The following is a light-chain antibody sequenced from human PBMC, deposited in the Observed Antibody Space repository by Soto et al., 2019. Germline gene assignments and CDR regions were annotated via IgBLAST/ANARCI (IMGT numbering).Light chain of an antibody. CDR3: QQCNSSLWT. CDR1: HNIRSY. CDR2: AAS. V-gene: IGKV1-39*01. Sequence: TQMTPSLSSICASVSDRVTITCLASHNIRSYLNWYQQKPGKAPKLLIYAASSLQSGIPSRFSGSGSETEFTLTISSLQPDDFATYYCQQCNSSLWTFGQGTKVDIK. J-gene: IGKJ1*01.